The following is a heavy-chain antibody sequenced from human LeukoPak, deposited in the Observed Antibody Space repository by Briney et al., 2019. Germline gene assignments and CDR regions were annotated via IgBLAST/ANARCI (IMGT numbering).Heavy chain of an antibody. V-gene: IGHV3-66*02. CDR2: IYSGGST. D-gene: IGHD1-26*01. CDR3: ARSPNSGSYLMLSDAFDI. Sequence: PGGSLRLSCAASGFTVSSNYMSWVRQAPGQGLEWVSVIYSGGSTYYADSVKGRFTISRDNSKNTLYLQMNSLRAEDTAVYYCARSPNSGSYLMLSDAFDIWGQGTMVTVSS. CDR1: GFTVSSNY. J-gene: IGHJ3*02.